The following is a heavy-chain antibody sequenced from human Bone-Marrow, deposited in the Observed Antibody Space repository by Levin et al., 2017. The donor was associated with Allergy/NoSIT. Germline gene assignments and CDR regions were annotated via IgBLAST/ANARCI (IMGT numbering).Heavy chain of an antibody. J-gene: IGHJ3*02. CDR1: GFTFSISA. CDR3: ARVAGIEMARIGDAFDI. D-gene: IGHD5-24*01. V-gene: IGHV3-23*01. CDR2: ITSSGDGT. Sequence: GESLKISCAASGFTFSISAMSWVRQAPGKGLEWVSGITSSGDGTYHADFVKGRFTISRDNSKNMLYLEMNTLRVDDTAEYYCARVAGIEMARIGDAFDIWGQGTMVKVSS.